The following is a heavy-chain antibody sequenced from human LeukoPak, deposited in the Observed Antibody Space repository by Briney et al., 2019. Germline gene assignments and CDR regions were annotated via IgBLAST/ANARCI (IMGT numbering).Heavy chain of an antibody. J-gene: IGHJ6*02. Sequence: ASVKVSCKASGYTFTGYYMHWVRQAPGQGLEWMGWINPNSGGTNYAQKFQGRVTMTRDTSISTAYMELSRLRSDDTAVYYCASALYDSSGYYGLSGYYYGMDVWGQGTTVTVSS. V-gene: IGHV1-2*02. D-gene: IGHD3-22*01. CDR1: GYTFTGYY. CDR2: INPNSGGT. CDR3: ASALYDSSGYYGLSGYYYGMDV.